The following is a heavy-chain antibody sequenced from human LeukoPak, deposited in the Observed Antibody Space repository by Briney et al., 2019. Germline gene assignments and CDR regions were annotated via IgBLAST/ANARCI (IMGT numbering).Heavy chain of an antibody. CDR1: GFTFSNYA. CDR3: AKDVRAAAGYFDY. Sequence: PGGSLRLSCAASGFTFSNYAMHWVRQAPGKGLEWVAVISSDGSNKYYADSVKGRFPISRDNSKSTLYLQMNSLRAEDTAVYYCAKDVRAAAGYFDYWGQGTLVTVSS. J-gene: IGHJ4*02. V-gene: IGHV3-30*18. CDR2: ISSDGSNK. D-gene: IGHD6-13*01.